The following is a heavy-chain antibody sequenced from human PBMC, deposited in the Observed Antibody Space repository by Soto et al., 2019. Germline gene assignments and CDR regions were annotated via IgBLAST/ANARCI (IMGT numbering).Heavy chain of an antibody. Sequence: EEQLVESGGGLVKPGGSLRLSCAASGFTFSNAWMSWVRQAPGKGLEWVGRIKTKTDGGPTDYAAPVKDRCTISRDDSKNTVYLQMNSLKTEDTAVYYCATASSGFARYFDLWGRGTLVIVSS. D-gene: IGHD5-12*01. CDR3: ATASSGFARYFDL. CDR2: IKTKTDGGPT. CDR1: GFTFSNAW. J-gene: IGHJ2*01. V-gene: IGHV3-15*01.